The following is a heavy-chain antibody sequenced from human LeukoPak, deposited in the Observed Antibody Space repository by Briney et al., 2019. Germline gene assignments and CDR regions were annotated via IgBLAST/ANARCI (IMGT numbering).Heavy chain of an antibody. CDR2: ITPGGTM. CDR1: GGSVSTYY. D-gene: IGHD1-26*01. CDR3: VKDNGRWFDP. Sequence: SETLSLTCAVQGGSVSTYYLSWIRQPPGKRLEWIGEITPGGTMNYNPSLKSRVSMSVDTANNQFSLKLSSVTAADTAIYYCVKDNGRWFDPWGQGTLVIVSS. V-gene: IGHV4-34*10. J-gene: IGHJ5*02.